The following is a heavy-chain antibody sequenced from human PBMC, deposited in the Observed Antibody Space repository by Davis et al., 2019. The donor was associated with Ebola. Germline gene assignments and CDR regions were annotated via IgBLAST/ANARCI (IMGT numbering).Heavy chain of an antibody. CDR2: INHSGGT. CDR3: ARGPDELDS. V-gene: IGHV4-34*01. CDR1: GGSFSGYY. J-gene: IGHJ5*01. Sequence: PGGSLRLSCAVYGGSFSGYYWSWIRQPPGKGLEWIGEINHSGGTNYNPSLKSRVTISVDTSKNQFSLKLSSVTAADTAVYYCARGPDELDSWGQGTLVTVSS.